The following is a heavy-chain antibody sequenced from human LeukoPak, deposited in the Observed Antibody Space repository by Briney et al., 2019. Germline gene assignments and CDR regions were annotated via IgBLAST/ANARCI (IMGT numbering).Heavy chain of an antibody. V-gene: IGHV3-43*02. D-gene: IGHD3-9*01. CDR1: GFTFDDYA. CDR2: ISGDGGST. Sequence: GGSLRLSCAASGFTFDDYAMHWVRQAPGKGLEWVSLISGDGGSTYYADSVKGRFTISRDNSKNSLYLQMNSPRTEDTALYYCAKGTWDDILTGFDYWGQGTLVTVSS. J-gene: IGHJ4*02. CDR3: AKGTWDDILTGFDY.